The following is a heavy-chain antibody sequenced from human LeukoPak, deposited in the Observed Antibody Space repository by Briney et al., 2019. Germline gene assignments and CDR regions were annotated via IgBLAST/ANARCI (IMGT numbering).Heavy chain of an antibody. D-gene: IGHD3-10*01. J-gene: IGHJ6*02. CDR3: ARTSRHFYGSGSNLTPWPADMDV. Sequence: SGTLSLTCVVSGDSISSGAYSWSWIRQPPGKGLEWIGYIYYSGSTHYNPSLNSRVTISMDTSKNHFSLKLSSVTAADTAIYYCARTSRHFYGSGSNLTPWPADMDVWGQGTKVTVSS. V-gene: IGHV4-61*03. CDR1: GDSISSGAYS. CDR2: IYYSGST.